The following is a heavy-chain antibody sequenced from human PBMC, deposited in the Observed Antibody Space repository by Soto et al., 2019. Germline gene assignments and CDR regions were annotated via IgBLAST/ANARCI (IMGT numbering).Heavy chain of an antibody. Sequence: EVQLLESGGGLVQPGGSLRLSCAASGLTFSTYAVSWVRQAPGQGLEWVSGFSGSGGSTHYADSVKGRFTISRDNSKNTVYLQMNSLRAQDTAVYYCAKESGPVFGSGRLDVWGKGTMVTVSS. CDR3: AKESGPVFGSGRLDV. D-gene: IGHD6-25*01. J-gene: IGHJ6*04. CDR2: FSGSGGST. CDR1: GLTFSTYA. V-gene: IGHV3-23*01.